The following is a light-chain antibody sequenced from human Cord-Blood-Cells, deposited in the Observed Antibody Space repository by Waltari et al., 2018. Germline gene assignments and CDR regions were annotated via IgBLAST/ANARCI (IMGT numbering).Light chain of an antibody. Sequence: DIVMTQSLLSLPVTHGEPASISCRSSQSLLHSNGYNYLDWYLQKPGQSPQLLIYLGSNRASGVPDRFSGSGSGTDFTLKISRVEAEDVGVYYCMQALQTPYTFGQGTKLEIK. CDR2: LGS. V-gene: IGKV2-28*01. CDR1: QSLLHSNGYNY. CDR3: MQALQTPYT. J-gene: IGKJ2*01.